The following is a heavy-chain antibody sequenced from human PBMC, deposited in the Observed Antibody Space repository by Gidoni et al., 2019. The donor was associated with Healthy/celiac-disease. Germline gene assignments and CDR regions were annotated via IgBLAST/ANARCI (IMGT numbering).Heavy chain of an antibody. D-gene: IGHD2-2*01. CDR3: AKDQTPPGGIVPAAVFDP. CDR2: ISGRGGST. Sequence: EVQLLESGGGLVQPGGSLRLSCAASGFTFSSYAMSWVRQAPGKGLEWVSAISGRGGSTYYADSLKGRFTISRDNSKNTLYLQMNSLRAEDTAVYYCAKDQTPPGGIVPAAVFDPWGQGTLVTVSS. CDR1: GFTFSSYA. J-gene: IGHJ5*02. V-gene: IGHV3-23*01.